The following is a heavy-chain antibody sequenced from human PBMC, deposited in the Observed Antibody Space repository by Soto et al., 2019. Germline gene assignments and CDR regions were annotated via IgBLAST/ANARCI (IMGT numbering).Heavy chain of an antibody. CDR2: IDESGKT. J-gene: IGHJ4*02. CDR3: EGGDV. CDR1: GGSFSGYF. Sequence: QLHLQQWGPGSLKPSETLSLTCAVSGGSFSGYFWSWFRHSPGKGLEWIGEIDESGKTYYNPTFQRRLTIAVGKSKHQFSLRLTFVTAAGTAVYYCEGGDVWGQGTQVTVSS. V-gene: IGHV4-34*01.